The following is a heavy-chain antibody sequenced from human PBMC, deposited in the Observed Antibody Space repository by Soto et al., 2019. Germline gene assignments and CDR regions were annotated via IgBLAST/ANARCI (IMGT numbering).Heavy chain of an antibody. CDR1: GFTLDDYA. CDR3: ARRIDYGEDY. Sequence: PGGSLRLSCAASGFTLDDYAMHWVRQAPGKGLEWVSGISWNSGSIGYADSVKGRFTISRDNAKNSLYLQMNSLRAEDTAVYYCARRIDYGEDYWGQGTLVTVSS. J-gene: IGHJ4*02. D-gene: IGHD3-16*01. CDR2: ISWNSGSI. V-gene: IGHV3-9*01.